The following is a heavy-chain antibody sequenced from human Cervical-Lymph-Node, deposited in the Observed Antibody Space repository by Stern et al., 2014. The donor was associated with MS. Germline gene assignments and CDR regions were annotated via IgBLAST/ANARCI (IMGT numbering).Heavy chain of an antibody. CDR3: GKDLSGREDY. J-gene: IGHJ4*02. CDR2: INTDGSVT. D-gene: IGHD1-26*01. Sequence: EVQLVESGGGVVQPGGSLRLSCVASGYRFRSYWLHWVRQVPGTGLVWVSRINTDGSVTNYADSVKGRFTISRDNAKNTLYLHMNNLGVEDTAVYYCGKDLSGREDYWGQGTLVTVSS. V-gene: IGHV3-74*01. CDR1: GYRFRSYW.